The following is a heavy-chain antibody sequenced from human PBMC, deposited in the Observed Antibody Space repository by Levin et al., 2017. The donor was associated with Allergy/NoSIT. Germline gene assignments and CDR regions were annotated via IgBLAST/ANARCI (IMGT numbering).Heavy chain of an antibody. Sequence: SQTLSLTCTVSGGSISSGDYYWSWIRQPPGKGLEWIGYIYYSGSTYYNPSLKSRVTISVDTSKNQFSLKLSSVTAADTAVYYCARDLKIAAAGKVSEYWFDPWGQGTLVTVSS. J-gene: IGHJ5*02. V-gene: IGHV4-30-4*01. CDR1: GGSISSGDYY. CDR2: IYYSGST. D-gene: IGHD6-13*01. CDR3: ARDLKIAAAGKVSEYWFDP.